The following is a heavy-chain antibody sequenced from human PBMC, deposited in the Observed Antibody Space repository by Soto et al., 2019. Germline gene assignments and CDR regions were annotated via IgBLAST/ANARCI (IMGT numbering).Heavy chain of an antibody. Sequence: ASVKVSCKASGYTFTSYAMHWVRQAPGQRLELMGWINAGNGNTKYSQKFQGRVTITRDTSASTAYMELSSLRSEDTAVYYCARVGSSGWYGDYFDYWGQGTLVTVYS. V-gene: IGHV1-3*01. CDR1: GYTFTSYA. D-gene: IGHD6-19*01. CDR3: ARVGSSGWYGDYFDY. J-gene: IGHJ4*02. CDR2: INAGNGNT.